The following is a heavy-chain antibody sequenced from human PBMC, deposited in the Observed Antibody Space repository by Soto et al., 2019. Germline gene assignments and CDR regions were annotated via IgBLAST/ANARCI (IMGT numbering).Heavy chain of an antibody. CDR2: IIPIFGTT. J-gene: IGHJ4*01. Sequence: SVKVSCKASGGTFSSYAISWVRQAPGQGLEWMGGIIPIFGTTNYAQEFQGRVTITADESTSTAYMELSSLRAEDTAVYYCARQGCGSTSCYGHLDYWGHGTLVTVSS. D-gene: IGHD2-2*01. V-gene: IGHV1-69*13. CDR3: ARQGCGSTSCYGHLDY. CDR1: GGTFSSYA.